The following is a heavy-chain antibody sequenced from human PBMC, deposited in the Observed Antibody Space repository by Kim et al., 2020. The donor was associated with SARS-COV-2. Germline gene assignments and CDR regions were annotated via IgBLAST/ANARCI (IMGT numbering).Heavy chain of an antibody. CDR3: ARGINKVFLCWSSFDY. D-gene: IGHD3-10*01. V-gene: IGHV1-69*01. Sequence: KFQGRVTITADESPRTAYMELSSLRSEDTAVYYCARGINKVFLCWSSFDYWGQGTLVTVSS. J-gene: IGHJ4*02.